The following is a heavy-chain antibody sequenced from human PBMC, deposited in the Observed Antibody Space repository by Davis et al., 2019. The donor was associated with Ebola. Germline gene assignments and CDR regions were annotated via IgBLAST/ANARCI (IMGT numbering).Heavy chain of an antibody. CDR1: GGTFTSYG. CDR3: ARERGDYEYVHFDY. J-gene: IGHJ4*02. Sequence: ASVKVSCKASGGTFTSYGISWVRQAPGQGLEWMGWISAYNGNTNYAQKLQGRVTMTTDTSTSTAYMELSSLRSEDTAVYYCARERGDYEYVHFDYWGQGTLVTVSS. V-gene: IGHV1-18*01. D-gene: IGHD4-17*01. CDR2: ISAYNGNT.